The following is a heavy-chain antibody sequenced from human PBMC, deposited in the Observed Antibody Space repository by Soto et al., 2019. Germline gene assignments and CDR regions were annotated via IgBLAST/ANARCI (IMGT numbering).Heavy chain of an antibody. CDR1: GGSISDSNDH. CDR2: IYYTGST. D-gene: IGHD1-26*01. CDR3: ARVPPLYSGSFYFDY. J-gene: IGHJ4*02. V-gene: IGHV4-61*05. Sequence: SETLSLTCTVSGGSISDSNDHWGWIRQSPGQGLEWIGYIYYTGSTNYNPSLKSRVTISVDTSKNQFSLTLSSVTAADTAVYYCARVPPLYSGSFYFDYWGQGTLVTAPQ.